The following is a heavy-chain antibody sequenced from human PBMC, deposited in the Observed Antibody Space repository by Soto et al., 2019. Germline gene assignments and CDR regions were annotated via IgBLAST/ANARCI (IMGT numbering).Heavy chain of an antibody. CDR2: IKEDGSAK. J-gene: IGHJ4*02. Sequence: VQLVESGGGLVQPGGSLRVSCAASGFTFTSYWMSWVRQAPGKGLEWVANIKEDGSAKYYLDSVKGRFTISRDNAKNSLYLQMNSLRAEDTAVYYCAREDFYRFDYWGQGNLVTVSS. V-gene: IGHV3-7*01. CDR1: GFTFTSYW. CDR3: AREDFYRFDY.